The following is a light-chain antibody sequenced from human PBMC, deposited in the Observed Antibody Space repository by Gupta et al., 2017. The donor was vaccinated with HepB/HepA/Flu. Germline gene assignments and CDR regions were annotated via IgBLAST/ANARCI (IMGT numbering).Light chain of an antibody. Sequence: SWAPRQSVTFSCTGTSSDVGLYNYVSWYQQHPGKAPKLMIYEVNKRPSGVPARFSGSKSGNTASLTISGLQAEDEADYYCCSYAGSNTLVVFGGGTKLTVL. CDR1: SSDVGLYNY. V-gene: IGLV2-11*03. J-gene: IGLJ3*02. CDR3: CSYAGSNTLVV. CDR2: EVN.